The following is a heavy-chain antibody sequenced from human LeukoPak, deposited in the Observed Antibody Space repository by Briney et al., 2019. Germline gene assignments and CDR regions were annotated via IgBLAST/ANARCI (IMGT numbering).Heavy chain of an antibody. Sequence: GGSLRLSCAASGFTFSSYSMNWVRQAPGKGLEWVSSISGSSSYIYYADSVKGRFTISRDNAKNSLYLQMNSLRAEDTAVYYCARLIKSSSWYPIEYYYYYGMDVWGQGTTVTVSS. D-gene: IGHD6-13*01. CDR2: ISGSSSYI. V-gene: IGHV3-21*01. CDR1: GFTFSSYS. CDR3: ARLIKSSSWYPIEYYYYYGMDV. J-gene: IGHJ6*02.